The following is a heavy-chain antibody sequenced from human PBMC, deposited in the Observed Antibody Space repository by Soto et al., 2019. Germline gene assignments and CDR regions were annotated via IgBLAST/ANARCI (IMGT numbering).Heavy chain of an antibody. CDR3: ATAAPAFSLYSSSRGYWFDP. D-gene: IGHD6-13*01. CDR2: FDPEDGET. V-gene: IGHV1-24*01. CDR1: GYTLTELS. J-gene: IGHJ5*02. Sequence: ASVKVSCKVSGYTLTELSMHWVRQAPGKGLEWMGGFDPEDGETIYAQKFQGRVTMTEDTSTDTAYMELSSLRSEDTAVYYCATAAPAFSLYSSSRGYWFDPWGQGTLVTVPQ.